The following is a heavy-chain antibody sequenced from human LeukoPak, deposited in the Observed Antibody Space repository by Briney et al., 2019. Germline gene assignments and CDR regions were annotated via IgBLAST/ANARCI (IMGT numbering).Heavy chain of an antibody. V-gene: IGHV4-39*01. Sequence: PSETLSLTCTVSGGSISSSSYYWGWIRQPPGKGLEWIGSIYYSGSTYYNPSLKSRVTISVDTSKNQFSLKLSSVTAADTAVYYCATSSSSYYYDSSGYTDYWGQGTLVTVSS. J-gene: IGHJ4*02. CDR3: ATSSSSYYYDSSGYTDY. D-gene: IGHD3-22*01. CDR2: IYYSGST. CDR1: GGSISSSSYY.